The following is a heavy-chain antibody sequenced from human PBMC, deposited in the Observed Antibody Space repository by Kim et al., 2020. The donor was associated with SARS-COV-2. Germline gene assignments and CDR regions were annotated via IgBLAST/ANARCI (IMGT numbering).Heavy chain of an antibody. CDR2: ITPSGST. J-gene: IGHJ6*02. V-gene: IGHV4-34*01. CDR3: ARVWDV. CDR1: GGSFSGFY. Sequence: SETLSLTCAVYGGSFSGFYWSWVRQPPGKGLECIGEITPSGSTSYNPSLESRVTISIDTSNKQLSLNLTSVTAADTAVYYCARVWDVWGQGTSVTVSS.